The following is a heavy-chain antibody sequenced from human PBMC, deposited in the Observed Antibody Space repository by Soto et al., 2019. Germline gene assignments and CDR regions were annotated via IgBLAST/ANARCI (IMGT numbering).Heavy chain of an antibody. CDR1: GGTLSSYA. CDR3: ARMVRGVISGMDV. Sequence: SVKVSCKASGGTLSSYAISWVRQAPGQGLEWMGGIIPIFGTANYAQKFQGRVTITADKSTSTAYMGLSSLRSEDTAVYYCARMVRGVISGMDVWGQGTTVTVSS. D-gene: IGHD3-10*01. V-gene: IGHV1-69*06. J-gene: IGHJ6*02. CDR2: IIPIFGTA.